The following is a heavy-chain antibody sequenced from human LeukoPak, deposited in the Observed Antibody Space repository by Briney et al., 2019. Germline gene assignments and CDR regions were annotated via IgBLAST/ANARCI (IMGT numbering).Heavy chain of an antibody. Sequence: GGSLRLSCAVSGFTFSSFGFHWVRQAPGKGLEWVAVIWYDGSNKYFADSVKGRFTISRDNSKNTLYLQMNSLRDEDTAVYYCARDLGVAPDFYFDYWGQGTLVTVSS. CDR1: GFTFSSFG. CDR2: IWYDGSNK. J-gene: IGHJ4*02. CDR3: ARDLGVAPDFYFDY. V-gene: IGHV3-33*01. D-gene: IGHD3-3*01.